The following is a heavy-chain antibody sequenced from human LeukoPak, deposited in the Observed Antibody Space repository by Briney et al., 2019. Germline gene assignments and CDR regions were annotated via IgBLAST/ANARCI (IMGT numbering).Heavy chain of an antibody. CDR2: INPSSNAA. CDR1: GYTFSDYT. CDR3: ARSRELLDFDN. J-gene: IGHJ4*02. Sequence: ASVKVSCKTSGYTFSDYTIHWVRQAPGQGLEWMGWINPSSNAANYAQRFEGRVSLTRDTSISTADMVLTSLTSDDTGVYYCARSRELLDFDNWGQGTLVSVSS. D-gene: IGHD3-10*01. V-gene: IGHV1-2*02.